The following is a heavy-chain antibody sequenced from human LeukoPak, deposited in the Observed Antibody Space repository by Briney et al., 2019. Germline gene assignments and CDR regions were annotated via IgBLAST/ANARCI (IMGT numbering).Heavy chain of an antibody. D-gene: IGHD6-19*01. CDR2: INHSGST. J-gene: IGHJ4*02. CDR3: ARGRNSGFDY. V-gene: IGHV4-34*01. CDR1: GGSFSGYY. Sequence: SETLSLTCAVYGGSFSGYYWSWIRQPPGKGLEWIGEINHSGSTNYNPSLKSRVTISVDTSRNQFSLKLSSVTAADTAVYYCARGRNSGFDYWGQGTLVTVSS.